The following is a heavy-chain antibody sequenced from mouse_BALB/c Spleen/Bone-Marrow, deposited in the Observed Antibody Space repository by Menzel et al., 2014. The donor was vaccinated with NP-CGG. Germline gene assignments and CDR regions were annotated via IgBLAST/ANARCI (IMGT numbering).Heavy chain of an antibody. V-gene: IGHV5-17*02. J-gene: IGHJ2*01. CDR3: VRSGSSSGYFDY. CDR2: ISSGSSTI. CDR1: GFIFSSFG. Sequence: EVQGVESGGGLVQPGGSRKLSCAASGFIFSSFGMHWVRQAPEKGLEWVAYISSGSSTIYYGDTVMGRFTISRDNPKNTLFLQMTSLRSEDTATYYCVRSGSSSGYFDYWGQGTTLTVSS. D-gene: IGHD1-1*01.